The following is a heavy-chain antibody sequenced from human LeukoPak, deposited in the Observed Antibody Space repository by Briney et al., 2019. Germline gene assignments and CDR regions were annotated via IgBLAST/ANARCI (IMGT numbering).Heavy chain of an antibody. CDR3: ARGTRAAGYNYGLEY. CDR2: INPNSGNT. V-gene: IGHV1-8*02. Sequence: ASVKVSCKASGYTFTGYYMHWVRQAPGQGLEWMGWINPNSGNTGYAQKFQGRVTMTRNTSISTAYMELSSLIPDDTAVYYCARGTRAAGYNYGLEYWGQGTLVTVSS. D-gene: IGHD5-18*01. CDR1: GYTFTGYY. J-gene: IGHJ4*02.